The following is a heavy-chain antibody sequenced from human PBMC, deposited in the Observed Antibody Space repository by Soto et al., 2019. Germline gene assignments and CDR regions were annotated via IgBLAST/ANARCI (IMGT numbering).Heavy chain of an antibody. Sequence: QVQLVQSGAAVREPGASVKVSCKTSGYNFVSNHIHWVRQTPAQGLEWMGIINPIDGSISYAQKFRGRVTVTRDTPTSSVYMELRGLTPADTAVYFCARDLFSSWTIDYWGPGTLVTVSS. CDR2: INPIDGSI. CDR1: GYNFVSNH. V-gene: IGHV1-46*01. J-gene: IGHJ4*02. D-gene: IGHD6-13*01. CDR3: ARDLFSSWTIDY.